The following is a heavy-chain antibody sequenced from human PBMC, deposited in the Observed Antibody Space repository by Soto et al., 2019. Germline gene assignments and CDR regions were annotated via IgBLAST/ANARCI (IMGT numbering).Heavy chain of an antibody. Sequence: PSETLSLTYAVYGGSFSGYYWSWIRQPPGKGLEWIGEINHSGSTNYNPSLKSRVTISVDTSKNQFSLKLSSVTAADTAVYYCARRSGAAAGIQIDYWGQGTLVTVSS. V-gene: IGHV4-34*01. CDR1: GGSFSGYY. CDR3: ARRSGAAAGIQIDY. CDR2: INHSGST. D-gene: IGHD6-13*01. J-gene: IGHJ4*02.